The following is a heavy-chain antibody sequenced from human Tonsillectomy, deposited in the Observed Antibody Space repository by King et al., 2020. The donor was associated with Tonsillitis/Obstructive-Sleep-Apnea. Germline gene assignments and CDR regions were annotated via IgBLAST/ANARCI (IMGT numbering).Heavy chain of an antibody. V-gene: IGHV3-30*18. Sequence: QLVQSGGGVVQPGRSLRLSCAASGFTFETFGMHWVRQAPGKGLEWLAVTSYDGSNKCYADSVKGRFTISRDTAKNTLYLQMNSLTTEDTAVYYCAKDELQFCSSTSCYLIDYWGQGTLVTVSS. D-gene: IGHD2-2*01. CDR3: AKDELQFCSSTSCYLIDY. J-gene: IGHJ4*02. CDR2: TSYDGSNK. CDR1: GFTFETFG.